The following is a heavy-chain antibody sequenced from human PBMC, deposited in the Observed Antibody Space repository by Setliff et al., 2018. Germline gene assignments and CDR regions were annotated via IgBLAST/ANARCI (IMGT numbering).Heavy chain of an antibody. Sequence: ASVKVSCKTSGYTFISYGISWVRQAPGQGLEWMRWISGYNGNTDYAQNFQGRVTMTTDTSTSTAYMELRSLRSDDTAVYYCARVPRLEWLLPTFDSWGQGTLVTVSS. CDR2: ISGYNGNT. CDR1: GYTFISYG. D-gene: IGHD3-3*01. CDR3: ARVPRLEWLLPTFDS. V-gene: IGHV1-18*01. J-gene: IGHJ4*02.